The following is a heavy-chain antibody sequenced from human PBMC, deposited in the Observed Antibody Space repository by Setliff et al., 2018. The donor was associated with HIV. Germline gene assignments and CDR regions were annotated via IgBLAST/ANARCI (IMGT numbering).Heavy chain of an antibody. Sequence: SETLSLTCTVSGGSISISDWSWIRQPPGKGLEWLGHIYSSGSTNYNPSLKSRVTISVDTSKNQFSLKLSSVTAADTAVYYCARHSPSDYWGQGTLVTVSS. V-gene: IGHV4-59*08. CDR2: IYSSGST. CDR3: ARHSPSDY. CDR1: GGSISISD. J-gene: IGHJ4*02.